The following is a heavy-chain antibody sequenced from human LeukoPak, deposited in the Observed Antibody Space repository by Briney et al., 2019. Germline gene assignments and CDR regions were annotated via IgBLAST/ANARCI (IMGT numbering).Heavy chain of an antibody. V-gene: IGHV4-4*02. CDR2: MYLSGTT. Sequence: PSETLSLTCTVSGDSINSLDLWSWVRQPPGKGLEWIGEMYLSGTTHSNPSVKSRVTISIDKSKNQFFLNLSSVTAADTAVYYCAGLVGRYSSGLYYYYFDYWGQGTLVAVSS. D-gene: IGHD3-22*01. CDR1: GDSINSLDL. CDR3: AGLVGRYSSGLYYYYFDY. J-gene: IGHJ4*02.